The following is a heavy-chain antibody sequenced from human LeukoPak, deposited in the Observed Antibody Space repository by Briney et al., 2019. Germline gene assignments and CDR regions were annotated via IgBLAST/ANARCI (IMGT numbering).Heavy chain of an antibody. CDR2: INPNSGGT. D-gene: IGHD3-22*01. V-gene: IGHV1-2*02. J-gene: IGHJ5*02. Sequence: ASVKVSCKPSGYTFSNYYMYWLRQAPGQGLEWVGWINPNSGGTNYAQKFQGRVTMTRDTSISTAYMELSRLRSEDTAVYYCAREAGYYDSSGYYFINWFDPWGQGTLVTVSS. CDR3: AREAGYYDSSGYYFINWFDP. CDR1: GYTFSNYY.